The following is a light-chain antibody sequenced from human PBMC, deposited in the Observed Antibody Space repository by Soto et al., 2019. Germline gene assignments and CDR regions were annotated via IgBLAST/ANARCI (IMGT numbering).Light chain of an antibody. CDR3: QQIGSYPVT. V-gene: IGKV3-11*01. CDR2: AAS. J-gene: IGKJ3*01. Sequence: EIVLTQSPATLSLSPAERATLSCMARQSGRSSLAWYQQKPGQAPRLLIYAASTLHGGVPSRFSGSGSGTDFTLTIGSLQPEDFATYYCQQIGSYPVTFGPGTKVDTK. CDR1: QSGRSS.